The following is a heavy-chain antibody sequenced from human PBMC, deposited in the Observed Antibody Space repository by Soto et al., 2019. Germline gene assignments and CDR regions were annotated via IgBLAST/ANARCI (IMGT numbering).Heavy chain of an antibody. CDR1: GYPFPSYA. D-gene: IGHD3-3*01. V-gene: IGHV1-3*01. J-gene: IGHJ6*02. Sequence: ASVKVSRKASGYPFPSYAIHWLRQAPGQRLELMGWINAGNGNTKYSQKFQGRVTITRDTSASTAYMELSSLRSEDTAVYYCASALTTYYDFWSGYYYGMDGWGQGTTVTVSS. CDR3: ASALTTYYDFWSGYYYGMDG. CDR2: INAGNGNT.